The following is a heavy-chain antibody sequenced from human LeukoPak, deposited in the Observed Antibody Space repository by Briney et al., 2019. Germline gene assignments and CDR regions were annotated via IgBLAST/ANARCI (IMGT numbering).Heavy chain of an antibody. V-gene: IGHV1-24*01. CDR3: ATTYSGEALPELDY. J-gene: IGHJ4*02. Sequence: ASVKVSCKVSGYTLTELSMHWVRQAPGKGLEWMGGFDPEDGETIYAQKFQGRVTMTEDTSTDTAYMELSSLRSEDTAVYYCATTYSGEALPELDYWGQGTLVTVSS. CDR2: FDPEDGET. D-gene: IGHD3-16*01. CDR1: GYTLTELS.